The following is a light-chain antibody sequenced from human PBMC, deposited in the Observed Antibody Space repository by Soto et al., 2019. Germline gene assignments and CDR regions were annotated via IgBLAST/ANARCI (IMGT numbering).Light chain of an antibody. V-gene: IGLV1-47*01. J-gene: IGLJ2*01. CDR2: RNN. CDR3: AAWDDSLSVL. Sequence: QSVLTQPPSASGTPGQRVTISCSGSSSNIGSNYVYWYQQLPGTAPKLLIYRNNQRPSWVPDRFSGSKSGTSASLAIIGLRSEDEADYYCAAWDDSLSVLFGGGTQLTVL. CDR1: SSNIGSNY.